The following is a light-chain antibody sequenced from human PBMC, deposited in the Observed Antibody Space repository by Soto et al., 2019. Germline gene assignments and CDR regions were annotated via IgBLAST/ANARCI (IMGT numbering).Light chain of an antibody. J-gene: IGKJ5*01. CDR2: DAS. Sequence: EIVLTQSPATLSLSPGERATLSSRASQSVSRYLAWYKQKPGQAPRHLIYDASNRATGIPARFSGSGSGTDFTFTISSLEPEDFAVYYCQQRSNWITFVQGTRLEIK. V-gene: IGKV3-11*01. CDR1: QSVSRY. CDR3: QQRSNWIT.